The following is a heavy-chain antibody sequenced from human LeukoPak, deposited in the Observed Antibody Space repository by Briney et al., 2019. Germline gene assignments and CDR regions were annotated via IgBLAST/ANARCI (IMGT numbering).Heavy chain of an antibody. D-gene: IGHD3-3*01. V-gene: IGHV4-30-2*01. CDR2: IYHSGST. CDR3: ASYDFWSGVIDY. J-gene: IGHJ4*02. CDR1: GGSISSGGYS. Sequence: SETLSLTCAVSGGSISSGGYSWSWIRQPPGKGLEWIGYIYHSGSTYYNPSLKSRVTISVDRSKNQFSLKLSSATAADTAVYYCASYDFWSGVIDYWGQGTLVTVSS.